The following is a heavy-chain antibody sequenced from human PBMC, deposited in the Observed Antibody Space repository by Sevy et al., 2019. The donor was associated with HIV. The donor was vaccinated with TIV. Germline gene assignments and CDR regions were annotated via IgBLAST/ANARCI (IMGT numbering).Heavy chain of an antibody. Sequence: GGSLRLSCAASGFTFSDHHMDWVRQAPGQGLEWVGRMRQKRNSYTTEYAPSGKGRFTFSRDDSKNSLYLQMNSLKTEDTAVYYCASLGQWLGASDSFDIWGQGTMVTVSS. CDR3: ASLGQWLGASDSFDI. J-gene: IGHJ3*02. D-gene: IGHD6-19*01. V-gene: IGHV3-72*01. CDR1: GFTFSDHH. CDR2: MRQKRNSYTT.